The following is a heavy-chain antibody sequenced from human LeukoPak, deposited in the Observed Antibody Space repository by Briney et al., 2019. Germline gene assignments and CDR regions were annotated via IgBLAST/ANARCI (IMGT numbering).Heavy chain of an antibody. D-gene: IGHD1-26*01. CDR2: ISGSGGST. CDR1: GFTFSSYA. J-gene: IGHJ4*02. Sequence: PGGSLRLSCAASGFTFSSYAMSWVRQAPGKGLEWVSAISGSGGSTYYADSVKGRFTVSRDNSKNTLYLQMNSLRAEDTAVYYCAKARALVGAITFDYWGQGTLVTVSS. V-gene: IGHV3-23*01. CDR3: AKARALVGAITFDY.